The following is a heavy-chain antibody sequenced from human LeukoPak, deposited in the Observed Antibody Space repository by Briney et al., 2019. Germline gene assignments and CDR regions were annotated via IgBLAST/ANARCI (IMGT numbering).Heavy chain of an antibody. CDR3: AKAIYYYDSSGPIDY. CDR2: ISSNGGST. D-gene: IGHD3-22*01. Sequence: GGSLRLSCAASGFTFSSYAMHWVRQAPGKGLEYVSAISSNGGSTYYANSVKGRFTISRDNSKNTLYLQMNSLRAEDTAVYYCAKAIYYYDSSGPIDYWGQGTLVTVSS. V-gene: IGHV3-64*01. CDR1: GFTFSSYA. J-gene: IGHJ4*02.